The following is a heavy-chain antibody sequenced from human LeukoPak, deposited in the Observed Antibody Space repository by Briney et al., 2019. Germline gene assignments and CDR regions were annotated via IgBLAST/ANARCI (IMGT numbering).Heavy chain of an antibody. J-gene: IGHJ4*02. CDR2: ISGSGGST. Sequence: GGSLRLSCAASGFTFSSYAMSWVRQAPGKGLEWVSAISGSGGSTYYADSVKGRFTISRDNSKNTLYLQMNSLRAEDTAVYYCAKGGRSGLEKVGDILTGYYVEPGYFDYWGQGTLVTVSS. CDR3: AKGGRSGLEKVGDILTGYYVEPGYFDY. V-gene: IGHV3-23*01. CDR1: GFTFSSYA. D-gene: IGHD3-9*01.